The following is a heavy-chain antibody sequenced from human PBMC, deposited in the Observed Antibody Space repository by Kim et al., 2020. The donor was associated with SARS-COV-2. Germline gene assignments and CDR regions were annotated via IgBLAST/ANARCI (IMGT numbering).Heavy chain of an antibody. Sequence: ASVKVSCKVSGSPLSALPIQWIRQTPGKGLEWVGGFDLEEVQRTPADEFMGRVTLTDDTSTNTAYMDLRSLKSDDTAIYYCAIVDAWGQGTAVTVSS. CDR2: FDLEEVQR. CDR3: AIVDA. CDR1: GSPLSALP. V-gene: IGHV1-24*01. J-gene: IGHJ6*02.